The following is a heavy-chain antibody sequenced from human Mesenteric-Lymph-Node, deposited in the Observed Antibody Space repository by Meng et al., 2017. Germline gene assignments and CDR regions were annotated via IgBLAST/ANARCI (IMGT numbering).Heavy chain of an antibody. Sequence: SETLSPTCAVYGGSFSGYYWSWIRQPPGKGLEWIGEINHSGSTNYNPSLKSRVTISVDTSKNQFSLKLSSVTAADTAVYYCARGPPGSGYDISNWFDPWGQGTLVTVSS. D-gene: IGHD5-12*01. CDR3: ARGPPGSGYDISNWFDP. J-gene: IGHJ5*02. CDR2: INHSGST. CDR1: GGSFSGYY. V-gene: IGHV4-34*01.